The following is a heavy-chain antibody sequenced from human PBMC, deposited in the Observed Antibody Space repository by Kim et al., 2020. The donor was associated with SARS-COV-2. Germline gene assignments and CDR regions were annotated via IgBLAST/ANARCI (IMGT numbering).Heavy chain of an antibody. J-gene: IGHJ6*02. CDR3: ARDPGSWYSSGPYYYYGMDV. CDR1: GYTFTSYG. Sequence: ASVKVSCKASGYTFTSYGISWVRQAPGQGLEWMGWISAYNGNTNYAQKLQGRVTMTTDTSTSTAYMELRSLRSDDTAVYYCARDPGSWYSSGPYYYYGMDVWGQGTTVTVSS. D-gene: IGHD6-25*01. V-gene: IGHV1-18*01. CDR2: ISAYNGNT.